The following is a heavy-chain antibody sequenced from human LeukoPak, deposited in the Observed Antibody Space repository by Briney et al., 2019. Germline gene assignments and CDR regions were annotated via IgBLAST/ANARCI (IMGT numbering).Heavy chain of an antibody. Sequence: PSETLSLTCTVSGGSISSSSYYWGWIRQPPGKGLEWIGSIYYSGSTYYNPSLKSRVTISVDTSKNQFSLKLSSVTAADTAVYYCARRDPYYDYVWGSYRSGAFDIWGQGTMVTVSS. V-gene: IGHV4-39*01. CDR1: GGSISSSSYY. J-gene: IGHJ3*02. CDR3: ARRDPYYDYVWGSYRSGAFDI. D-gene: IGHD3-16*02. CDR2: IYYSGST.